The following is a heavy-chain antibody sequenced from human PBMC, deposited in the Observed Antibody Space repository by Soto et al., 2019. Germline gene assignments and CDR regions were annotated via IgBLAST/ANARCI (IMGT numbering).Heavy chain of an antibody. J-gene: IGHJ4*02. D-gene: IGHD1-26*01. V-gene: IGHV3-53*02. CDR3: ARGSGIVGALFDY. Sequence: EVQLVETGGGLIQPGGSLRLSCAASGFTVSSNYMSWVRQAPGKGLEWVSVIYSGGSTYYADSVKGRFTISRDTSKNTLYLQMNSLRAEDTAVYYCARGSGIVGALFDYWGQGTLVTVSS. CDR2: IYSGGST. CDR1: GFTVSSNY.